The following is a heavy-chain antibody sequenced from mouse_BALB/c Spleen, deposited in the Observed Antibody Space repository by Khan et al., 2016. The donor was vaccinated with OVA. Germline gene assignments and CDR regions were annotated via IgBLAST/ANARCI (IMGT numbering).Heavy chain of an antibody. V-gene: IGHV1-76*01. CDR2: IYPGTDNT. D-gene: IGHD6-1*01. CDR3: AREEPLYYFDY. Sequence: VELVESGAELMRPGASVKLSCKTSGYIFTSYWLHWVKQRSGQGLEWIARIYPGTDNTYYNEKFKDKATLTADKSSTTAYMQLSSLKSEDSAVYFCAREEPLYYFDYWGQGTTLTVSS. CDR1: GYIFTSYW. J-gene: IGHJ2*01.